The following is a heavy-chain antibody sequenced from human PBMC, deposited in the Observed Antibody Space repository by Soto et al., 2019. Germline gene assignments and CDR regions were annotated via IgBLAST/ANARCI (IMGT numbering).Heavy chain of an antibody. Sequence: GGSLRLSCAASGLSFSSSAMHWVRQAPGKGLEWVAMISHDGSHEYYGDSVKGRFSVSRDNSHNILHPQMNSLRIEDTAVYFCARNTELRLVRRWLDPWGQGTLVTV. CDR1: GLSFSSSA. J-gene: IGHJ5*02. V-gene: IGHV3-30-3*01. D-gene: IGHD1-7*01. CDR2: ISHDGSHE. CDR3: ARNTELRLVRRWLDP.